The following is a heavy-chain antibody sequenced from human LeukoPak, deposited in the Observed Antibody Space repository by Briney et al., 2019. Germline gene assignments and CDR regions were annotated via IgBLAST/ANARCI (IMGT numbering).Heavy chain of an antibody. V-gene: IGHV4-59*01. Sequence: PSETLSLTCTVSGVSISNYYWSWIRQPPGKGLEWIGYIYYSGSTNYNPSLKSRVTISVDTSKNQFSLKLSSVTAADTAVYYCARGRRDTAMIIYYYYYYMDVWGKGTTVTISS. CDR3: ARGRRDTAMIIYYYYYYMDV. CDR1: GVSISNYY. D-gene: IGHD5-18*01. CDR2: IYYSGST. J-gene: IGHJ6*03.